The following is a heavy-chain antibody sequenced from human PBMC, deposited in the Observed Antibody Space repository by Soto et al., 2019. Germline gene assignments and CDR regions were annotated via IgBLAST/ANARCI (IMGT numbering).Heavy chain of an antibody. CDR3: ARAHDYGDYVFDY. CDR1: GGSISSGGYS. Sequence: SETLSFTCAVSGGSISSGGYSWSWIRQPPGKGLEWIGYIYHSGSTYYNPSLKSRVTISVDRSKNQFSLKLSSVTAADTAVYYCARAHDYGDYVFDYWGQGTLVTVSS. J-gene: IGHJ4*02. D-gene: IGHD4-17*01. CDR2: IYHSGST. V-gene: IGHV4-30-2*01.